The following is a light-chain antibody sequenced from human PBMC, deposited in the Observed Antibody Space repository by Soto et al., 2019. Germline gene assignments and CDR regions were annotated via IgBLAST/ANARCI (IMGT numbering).Light chain of an antibody. CDR2: DVS. CDR1: SNYVGGYNY. V-gene: IGLV2-14*01. J-gene: IGLJ3*02. CDR3: SSYTSSSGV. Sequence: QSALTQPASVSGSPGQSITISCTGTSNYVGGYNYVSWYQQHPGKAPKLMIYDVSNRPSGVSNRFSGSKSGNTASLTISGLRAEDEADYYCSSYTSSSGVFGGGTKLTVL.